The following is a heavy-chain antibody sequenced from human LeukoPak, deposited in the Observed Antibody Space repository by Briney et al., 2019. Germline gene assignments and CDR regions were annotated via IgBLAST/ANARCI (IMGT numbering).Heavy chain of an antibody. CDR3: ARAAPIVVVITGYYFDY. D-gene: IGHD3-22*01. CDR1: GGSISSSSYY. CDR2: IYYSGST. Sequence: KSSETLSLTCTVSGGSISSSSYYWGWIRQPPGKGLEWIGSIYYSGSTYYNPSLKSRVTISVDTSKNQFYLKLSSVTAADTAVYYCARAAPIVVVITGYYFDYWGQGTLVTVYS. V-gene: IGHV4-39*07. J-gene: IGHJ4*02.